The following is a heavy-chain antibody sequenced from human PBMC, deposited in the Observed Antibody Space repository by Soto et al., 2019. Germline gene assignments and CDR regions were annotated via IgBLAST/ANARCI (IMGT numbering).Heavy chain of an antibody. CDR1: RCTFSNSG. CDR2: ISGSSGTR. J-gene: IGHJ4*02. CDR3: ARGVVVGSDRPIDY. D-gene: IGHD3-10*01. V-gene: IGHV3-48*02. Sequence: LRLSCASSRCTFSNSGMNWFRQAPGQGLEWISYISGSSGTRYYADSVKGRFTISRDNAKNSLYLQINSLRDEDTAVYYCARGVVVGSDRPIDYWGQGTLVTVSS.